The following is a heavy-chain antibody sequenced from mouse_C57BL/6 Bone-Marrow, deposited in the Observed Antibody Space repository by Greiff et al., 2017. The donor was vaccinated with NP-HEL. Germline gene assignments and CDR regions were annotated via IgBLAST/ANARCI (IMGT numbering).Heavy chain of an antibody. J-gene: IGHJ1*03. CDR1: GFTFSSYA. Sequence: VQLQQSGGGLVKPGGSLKLSCAASGFTFSSYAMSWVRQTPEKRLEWVATISDGGSYTYYPDNVKGRFTISRDNAKNNLYLQMSHLKSEDTAMYYCAREDYGNYGGYFDVWGTGTTVTVSS. D-gene: IGHD2-1*01. V-gene: IGHV5-4*01. CDR3: AREDYGNYGGYFDV. CDR2: ISDGGSYT.